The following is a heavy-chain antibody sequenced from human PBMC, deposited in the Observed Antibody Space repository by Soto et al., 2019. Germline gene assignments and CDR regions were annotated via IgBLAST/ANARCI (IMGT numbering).Heavy chain of an antibody. V-gene: IGHV3-33*01. J-gene: IGHJ4*02. CDR1: GFTFSSYG. D-gene: IGHD6-19*01. Sequence: GGSLRLSCAASGFTFSSYGMHWVRQAPGKGLEWVAVIWYDGSNKYYADSVKGRFTISRDNSKNTLYLQMNSLRAEDTAVYYCARGQVVAVAAPVYYFDYWGQGTLVTVSS. CDR2: IWYDGSNK. CDR3: ARGQVVAVAAPVYYFDY.